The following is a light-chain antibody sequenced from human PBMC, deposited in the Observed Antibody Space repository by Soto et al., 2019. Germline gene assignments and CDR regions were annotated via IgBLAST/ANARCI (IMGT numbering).Light chain of an antibody. CDR1: QSVYSSN. CDR3: QHYGSFPIT. CDR2: GAS. V-gene: IGKV3-20*01. J-gene: IGKJ5*01. Sequence: IVLTQSPGTLSLSPGERATLSCRASQSVYSSNLAWYQQKPGQAPRLLIYGASSRATGIPDRFSGSGSGTDFTLTISRLEPEDFAVYYCQHYGSFPITFGQGTRLEIK.